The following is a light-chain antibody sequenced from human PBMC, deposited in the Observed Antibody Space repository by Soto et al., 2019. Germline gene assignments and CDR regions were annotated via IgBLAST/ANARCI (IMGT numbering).Light chain of an antibody. J-gene: IGLJ2*01. CDR2: EGS. CDR1: SSDVGSYNL. Sequence: QSVLTQPASVSGSPGQSITISCTGTSSDVGSYNLVSWYQQHPGKAPKLMIYEGSKRPSGVSNRFSGSKSGNTASLTISGLQAEDEADYYCCSYAGSSTSLGGGTKLTVL. V-gene: IGLV2-23*01. CDR3: CSYAGSSTS.